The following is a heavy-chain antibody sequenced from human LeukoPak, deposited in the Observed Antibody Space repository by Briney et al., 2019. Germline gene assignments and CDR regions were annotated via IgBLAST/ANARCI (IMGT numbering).Heavy chain of an antibody. D-gene: IGHD1-7*01. CDR2: MYHTGLT. CDR1: GVSIDSGLYN. V-gene: IGHV4-39*01. J-gene: IGHJ5*01. Sequence: PSETLSLTCSVSGVSIDSGLYNWAWIRQPPGRGLEWIGSMYHTGLTDYNPSLQSRAIVSVETSKSHFSLNLRSVTAADTAVYYCARHNYLHYQFDSWGQGTQVTVSS. CDR3: ARHNYLHYQFDS.